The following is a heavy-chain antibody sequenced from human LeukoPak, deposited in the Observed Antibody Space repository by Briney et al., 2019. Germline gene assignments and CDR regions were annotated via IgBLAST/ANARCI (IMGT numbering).Heavy chain of an antibody. CDR2: ISYDGSNK. J-gene: IGHJ6*04. V-gene: IGHV3-30*04. D-gene: IGHD5-12*01. CDR3: ARRGPYSAYDYYYYGMDV. Sequence: GGSLTRSDAGSKFTLNSYGMDRVGQGPGKELKWVAVISYDGSNKSYADSVKGRFTISRDNSKNTLSLQMNSLRAEDTAVYYCARRGPYSAYDYYYYGMDVWGKGTTVTVSS. CDR1: KFTLNSYG.